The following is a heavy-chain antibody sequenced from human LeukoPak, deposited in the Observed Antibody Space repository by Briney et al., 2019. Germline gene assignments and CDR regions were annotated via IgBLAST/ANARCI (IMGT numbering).Heavy chain of an antibody. Sequence: SETLSLTCTVSGGSVSSGSYYWSWIRQPPGKGLEWIGYIYYSGSTNYNPSLKSRVTISVDTSKNQFSLKLSSVTAADTAVYYCAREDYGDYPTLFDYWGQGTLVTVSS. J-gene: IGHJ4*02. V-gene: IGHV4-61*01. CDR2: IYYSGST. CDR1: GGSVSSGSYY. CDR3: AREDYGDYPTLFDY. D-gene: IGHD4-17*01.